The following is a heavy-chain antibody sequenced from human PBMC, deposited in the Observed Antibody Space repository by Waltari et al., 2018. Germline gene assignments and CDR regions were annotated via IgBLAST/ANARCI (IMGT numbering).Heavy chain of an antibody. CDR2: INPNSGGT. D-gene: IGHD3-10*01. CDR1: GYTFTGYY. J-gene: IGHJ4*02. V-gene: IGHV1-2*06. CDR3: ARVLRGTGASGGLDY. Sequence: QEQLVQSGAEVKKPGASVKVSCKASGYTFTGYYMHWVRQAPGQGLEWMGRINPNSGGTNYAQKFQGRCTMTRETSISTAYMELSRLRSDDTAVYYCARVLRGTGASGGLDYWGQGTLVTVSS.